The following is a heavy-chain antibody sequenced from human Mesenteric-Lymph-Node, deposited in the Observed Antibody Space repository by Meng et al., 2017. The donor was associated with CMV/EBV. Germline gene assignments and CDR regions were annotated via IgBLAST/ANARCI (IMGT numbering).Heavy chain of an antibody. Sequence: GGSLRLSCAASGLTFSRYAMNWVRQAPGKGLEWVSGLGGSGTYTYYADSVKGRFTISRDPSKNTLYLQMNSLRDEDTAVYYCAKGGTWGGTYAVFDYWGQGTLVTVSS. CDR3: AKGGTWGGTYAVFDY. CDR1: GLTFSRYA. J-gene: IGHJ4*02. V-gene: IGHV3-23*01. D-gene: IGHD3-16*01. CDR2: LGGSGTYT.